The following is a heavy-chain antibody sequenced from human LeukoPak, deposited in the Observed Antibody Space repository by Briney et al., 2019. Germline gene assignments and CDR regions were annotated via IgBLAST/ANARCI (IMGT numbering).Heavy chain of an antibody. V-gene: IGHV4-59*01. CDR2: IYYSGST. CDR1: GGSISSYY. J-gene: IGHJ4*02. Sequence: PSETLSLTCTVSGGSISSYYWSWIRQPPGKGLEWIGYIYYSGSTNYNPSHKSRVTISVDTSKNQFSLKLSSVTAADTAVYYCATGRDGYNYRFDYWGQGTLVTVSS. D-gene: IGHD5-24*01. CDR3: ATGRDGYNYRFDY.